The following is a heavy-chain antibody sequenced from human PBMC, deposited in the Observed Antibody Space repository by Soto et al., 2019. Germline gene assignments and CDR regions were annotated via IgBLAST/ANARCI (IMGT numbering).Heavy chain of an antibody. D-gene: IGHD1-26*01. CDR3: AKDSAWETLYYGMNV. Sequence: EQVVESGGGVVQPGRSLRLSCAASGFSFRNYGMHWVRQVPGKGLEWVAVISYDGGSKYYADSVKGRFTISRDNSENILYLEMSSVRGDETGVYYCAKDSAWETLYYGMNVWGQGTTVTVSS. V-gene: IGHV3-30*18. CDR1: GFSFRNYG. CDR2: ISYDGGSK. J-gene: IGHJ6*02.